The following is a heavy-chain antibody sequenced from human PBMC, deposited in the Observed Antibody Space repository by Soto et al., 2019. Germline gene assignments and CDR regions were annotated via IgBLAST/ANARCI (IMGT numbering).Heavy chain of an antibody. CDR2: INHSGST. J-gene: IGHJ4*02. D-gene: IGHD6-25*01. V-gene: IGHV4-34*01. Sequence: ETLSLTCAVYGGSFSGYYWSWIRQPPGKGLEWIGEINHSGSTNYNPSLKSRVTISVDTSKNQFSLKLSSVTAADTAVYYCARRRQAASFDYWGQGTLVTVSS. CDR3: ARRRQAASFDY. CDR1: GGSFSGYY.